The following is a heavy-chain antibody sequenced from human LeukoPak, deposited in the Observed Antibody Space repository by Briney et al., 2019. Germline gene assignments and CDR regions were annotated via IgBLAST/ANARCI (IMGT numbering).Heavy chain of an antibody. CDR3: VREGEWALPFDY. D-gene: IGHD3-16*01. J-gene: IGHJ4*02. V-gene: IGHV4-39*01. CDR1: GGSISTTSYF. Sequence: SETLSLTCTVSGGSISTTSYFWGWIRQPPGKGLEWIGSIYYSGSTYYNPSLKSRVTISVDTSKNQFSLKLSSVIAPDTAVYFCVREGEWALPFDYWGQGTLVTVSS. CDR2: IYYSGST.